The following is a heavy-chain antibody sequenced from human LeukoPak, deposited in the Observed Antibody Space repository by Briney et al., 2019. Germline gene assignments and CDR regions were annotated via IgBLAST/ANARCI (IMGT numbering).Heavy chain of an antibody. Sequence: GGSLRLSCAASGLTFSNYDLHWVRQPPGKGLEWVAVISYDGSDKKDADSVKGRITISRDNYKNTLYLEMNSLRVEDTAVYYCARDLSGSYSFDYWGQGTLVTVSS. D-gene: IGHD1-26*01. CDR2: ISYDGSDK. CDR3: ARDLSGSYSFDY. CDR1: GLTFSNYD. J-gene: IGHJ4*02. V-gene: IGHV3-30*04.